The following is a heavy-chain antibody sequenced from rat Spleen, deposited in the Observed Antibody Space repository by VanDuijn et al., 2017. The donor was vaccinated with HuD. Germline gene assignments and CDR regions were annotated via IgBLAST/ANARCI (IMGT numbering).Heavy chain of an antibody. D-gene: IGHD1-4*01. CDR1: GFTFRLYG. Sequence: AQLGDHGGGLVQPGRSLNPSCAPSGFTFRLYGRAGVSEGSTKGLEWVASIGTGGGNTYYRDSVKGRFTSSRDNAKNTLYLQMDSLRSEDTATYYCARETGYNSYFDYWGQGVMVTVSS. CDR2: IGTGGGNT. CDR3: ARETGYNSYFDY. J-gene: IGHJ2*01. V-gene: IGHV5S13*01.